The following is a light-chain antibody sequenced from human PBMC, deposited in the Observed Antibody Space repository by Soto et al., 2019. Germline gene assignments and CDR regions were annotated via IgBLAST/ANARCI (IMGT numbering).Light chain of an antibody. V-gene: IGKV3-15*01. CDR2: GAS. CDR3: HQYRDWPYS. J-gene: IGKJ2*01. Sequence: EIVMTQSPVTLSVSPGERAALSCRASQSVGGYLAWYQQKPGQAPRLVIHGASTRATGIPPRFSGSGSGTEFTLTISCLQSEDLAVYYCHQYRDWPYSFGQGTKLEIK. CDR1: QSVGGY.